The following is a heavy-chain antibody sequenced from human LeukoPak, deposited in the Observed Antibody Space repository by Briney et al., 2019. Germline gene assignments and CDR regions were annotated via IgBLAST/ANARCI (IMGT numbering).Heavy chain of an antibody. CDR3: ARTNPVYGDYDY. CDR2: IISRTSGGAT. CDR1: GFSFSNAW. J-gene: IGHJ4*02. Sequence: GGSLRLSCTASGFSFSNAWMSWVRQAPGKGLEWVGRIISRTSGGATDYAAPVKGRFTTSRDDSQNTLYLQMNSLRPDDTAVHYCARTNPVYGDYDYWGQGTLVTVSS. D-gene: IGHD4-17*01. V-gene: IGHV3-15*01.